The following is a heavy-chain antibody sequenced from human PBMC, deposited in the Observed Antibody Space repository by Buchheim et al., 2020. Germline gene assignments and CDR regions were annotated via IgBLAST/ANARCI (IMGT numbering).Heavy chain of an antibody. V-gene: IGHV3-74*01. Sequence: EVRLVESGGGLVQPGGSLRLSCAASGFTFSNYWMHWVRQAPGKGPVWVSRINSDGGGTSYAASVKGRFTISRDNAKNTLHLQMNSLRAEDTAVYYCAAYSSGSWDWGQGTL. CDR3: AAYSSGSWD. CDR2: INSDGGGT. CDR1: GFTFSNYW. D-gene: IGHD3-22*01. J-gene: IGHJ4*02.